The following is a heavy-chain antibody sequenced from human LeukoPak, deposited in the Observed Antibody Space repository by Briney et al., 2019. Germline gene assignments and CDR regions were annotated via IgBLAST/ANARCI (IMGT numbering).Heavy chain of an antibody. D-gene: IGHD3-22*01. V-gene: IGHV3-23*01. Sequence: GGSLRLSCAASGFTFTSYAMSWVRQAPGKGLEWVSAISGNGGATYYADSVKGRFIISRDNSKNTLHLQMNSLRAEDTALYYCAKATTAIVVDNFFDYWGQGTLVSVSS. CDR1: GFTFTSYA. CDR2: ISGNGGAT. J-gene: IGHJ4*02. CDR3: AKATTAIVVDNFFDY.